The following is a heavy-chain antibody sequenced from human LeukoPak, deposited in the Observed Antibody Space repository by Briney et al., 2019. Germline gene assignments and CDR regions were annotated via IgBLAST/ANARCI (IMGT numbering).Heavy chain of an antibody. CDR1: GFTFSSYA. CDR2: ISGSGGST. J-gene: IGHJ4*02. D-gene: IGHD2-15*01. V-gene: IGHV3-23*01. CDR3: ARGPAYCSGGSCYETHYYFDY. Sequence: GSLRLSCEASGFTFSSYAMSWVRQAPGKGLEWVSGISGSGGSTYYADSVKGRFTISRDNSKNTLYLQMGSLRAEDMAVYYCARGPAYCSGGSCYETHYYFDYWGQGTLVTVSS.